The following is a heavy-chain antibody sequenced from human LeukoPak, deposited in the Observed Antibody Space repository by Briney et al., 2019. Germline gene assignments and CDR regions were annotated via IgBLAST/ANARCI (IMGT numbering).Heavy chain of an antibody. CDR2: IYTSGST. D-gene: IGHD1-26*01. CDR1: SGSISSYY. J-gene: IGHJ4*02. Sequence: PSETLSLTCTVSSGSISSYYWSWIRQPAGKGLEWIGRIYTSGSTNYNASLKSRVSMSVDTSKNQFSLKLSSVTAADTAVFYCARENSGSYGEFDYWGQGTLVTVSS. V-gene: IGHV4-4*07. CDR3: ARENSGSYGEFDY.